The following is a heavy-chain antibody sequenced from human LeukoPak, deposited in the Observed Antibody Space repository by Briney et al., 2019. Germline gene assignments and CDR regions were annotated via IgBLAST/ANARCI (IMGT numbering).Heavy chain of an antibody. CDR3: ARDRTGTYDY. J-gene: IGHJ4*02. D-gene: IGHD1-1*01. CDR1: GGSISSYY. V-gene: IGHV4-59*01. CDR2: IYYSGST. Sequence: SESLSLTCTVSGGSISSYYWSWIRQPPGKGLEWIGYIYYSGSTNYNPSLKSRVTISVDTSKNQFSLKLSSVTAADTAVYYCARDRTGTYDYWGQGTLVTVSS.